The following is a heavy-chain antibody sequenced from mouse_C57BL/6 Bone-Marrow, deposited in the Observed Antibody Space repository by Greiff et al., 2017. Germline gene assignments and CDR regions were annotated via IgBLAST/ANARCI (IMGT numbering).Heavy chain of an antibody. V-gene: IGHV1-52*01. Sequence: QVQLKQPGAELVRPGSSVKLSCKASGYTFTSYWMHWVKQRPIQGLEWIGNIDPSDSETHYNQKFKDKATLTVDKSSSTAYMQLSSLTSEDSAVYYCARRGAYYYGSSYCWYFDVWGTGTTVTVSS. D-gene: IGHD1-1*01. J-gene: IGHJ1*03. CDR1: GYTFTSYW. CDR2: IDPSDSET. CDR3: ARRGAYYYGSSYCWYFDV.